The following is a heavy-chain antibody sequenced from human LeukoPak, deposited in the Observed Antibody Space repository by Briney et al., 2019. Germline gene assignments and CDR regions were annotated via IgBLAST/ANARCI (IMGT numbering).Heavy chain of an antibody. CDR3: AGTYGLLWFGGGIDY. CDR2: IYTSGST. CDR1: GGSISSGSYY. Sequence: PSETLSLTCTVSGGSISSGSYYWSWIRQPAGKGLEWIGRIYTSGSTNYNPSLKSRVTISVDTSKNQFSLKLSSVTAADTAVYYCAGTYGLLWFGGGIDYWGQGTLVTVSS. V-gene: IGHV4-61*02. D-gene: IGHD3-10*01. J-gene: IGHJ4*02.